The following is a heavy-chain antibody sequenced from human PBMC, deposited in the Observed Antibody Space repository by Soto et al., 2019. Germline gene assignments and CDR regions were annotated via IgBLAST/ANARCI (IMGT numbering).Heavy chain of an antibody. V-gene: IGHV4-4*07. J-gene: IGHJ5*02. Sequence: QVQLQESGPGLVKPSETLSLTCSVSGGSLNSSSWSWIRQPAGKGLEWIGHIYTSGSPNYNPSLKNRPTMSVDTSKNELSLKVTSVTAADTAVYYCAREGLYGFWFNTWGPGTLVIVSS. CDR1: GGSLNSSS. D-gene: IGHD2-8*02. CDR3: AREGLYGFWFNT. CDR2: IYTSGSP.